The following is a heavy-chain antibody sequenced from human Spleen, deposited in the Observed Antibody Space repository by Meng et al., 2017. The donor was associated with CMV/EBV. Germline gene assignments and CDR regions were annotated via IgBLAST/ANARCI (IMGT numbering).Heavy chain of an antibody. D-gene: IGHD3-3*01. J-gene: IGHJ6*02. CDR2: ISGSGGST. Sequence: GESLKISCAASGFTFSSYAMSWVRQAPGKGLEWVSAISGSGGSTYYADSVKGRFTISRDNSKNTLYLQMNSLRAEDTAVYYCAKYQYYDFWSGYSEPDYYYYGMDVWVQGTTVTVSS. V-gene: IGHV3-23*01. CDR1: GFTFSSYA. CDR3: AKYQYYDFWSGYSEPDYYYYGMDV.